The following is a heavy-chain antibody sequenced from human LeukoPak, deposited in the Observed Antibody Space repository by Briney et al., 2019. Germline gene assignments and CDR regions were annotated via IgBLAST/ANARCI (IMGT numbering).Heavy chain of an antibody. CDR2: IIPIFGTA. V-gene: IGHV1-69*05. CDR1: GGTFSSYA. Sequence: SVKVSCKASGGTFSSYAISWVRQAPGQGLEWMRRIIPIFGTANYAQKFQGRVTITTDESTSTAYMELSSLRSEDTAVYYCARDTMDIVVVVANPPVSWFDPWGQGTLVTVSS. J-gene: IGHJ5*02. CDR3: ARDTMDIVVVVANPPVSWFDP. D-gene: IGHD2-15*01.